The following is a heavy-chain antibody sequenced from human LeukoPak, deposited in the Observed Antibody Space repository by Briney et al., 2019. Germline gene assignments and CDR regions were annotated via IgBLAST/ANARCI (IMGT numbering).Heavy chain of an antibody. CDR2: IYYSGST. J-gene: IGHJ4*02. CDR1: GGSISSSSYY. CDR3: ARAEGSSYGSGSYPFDY. V-gene: IGHV4-39*07. Sequence: PSETLSLTCTVSGGSISSSSYYWGWIRQPPGKGLEWIGSIYYSGSTYYNPSLKSRVTISVDTSKNQFSLKLSSVTAADTAVYYCARAEGSSYGSGSYPFDYWGQGTLVTVSS. D-gene: IGHD3-10*01.